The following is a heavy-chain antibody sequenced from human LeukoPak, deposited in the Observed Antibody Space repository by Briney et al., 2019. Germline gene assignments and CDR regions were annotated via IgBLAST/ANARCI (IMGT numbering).Heavy chain of an antibody. CDR1: GCTFDDYD. V-gene: IGHV3-20*04. D-gene: IGHD3-3*01. J-gene: IGHJ4*02. Sequence: GGSLRLSCAASGCTFDDYDMNWVRQVPGKGLEWVSGINWNGGSTGYADSVKGRFTISRDNAKNSLYLQMNSLRAEDTAVYYCAREVDDFWSGYYPLDYWGQGTLVTVSS. CDR2: INWNGGST. CDR3: AREVDDFWSGYYPLDY.